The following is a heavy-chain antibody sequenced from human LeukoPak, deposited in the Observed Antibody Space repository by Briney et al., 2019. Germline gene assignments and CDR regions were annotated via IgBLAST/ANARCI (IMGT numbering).Heavy chain of an antibody. J-gene: IGHJ4*02. V-gene: IGHV3-9*01. Sequence: PGRSLRLSCAASGFTFDDYAMHWVRQAPGKGLEWVSGISWNSGSIGYADSVKGRFTTSRDNAKNSLYLQMNSLRAEDTAVYYCARPDDYGDYFDYWGQGTLVTVSS. CDR2: ISWNSGSI. CDR3: ARPDDYGDYFDY. CDR1: GFTFDDYA. D-gene: IGHD4-17*01.